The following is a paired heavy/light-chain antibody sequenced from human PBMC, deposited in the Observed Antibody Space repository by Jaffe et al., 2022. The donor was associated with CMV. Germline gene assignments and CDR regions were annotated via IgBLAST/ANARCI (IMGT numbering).Light chain of an antibody. CDR1: QGISNY. CDR2: AAS. V-gene: IGKV1-27*01. Sequence: DIQMTQSPSSLSASVGDRVTITCRASQGISNYLAWYQQKPGKVPKLLIYAASTLQSGVPSRFSGSGSGTDFTLTISSLQPEDVATYYCQKYNSAPVVTFGPGTKVDIK. J-gene: IGKJ3*01. CDR3: QKYNSAPVVT.
Heavy chain of an antibody. CDR2: ISSSSSYI. V-gene: IGHV3-21*01. CDR1: GFTFSSYS. D-gene: IGHD3-22*01. J-gene: IGHJ4*02. Sequence: EVQLVESGGGLVKPGGSLRLSCAASGFTFSSYSMNWVRQAPGKGLEWVSSISSSSSYIYYADSVKGRFTISRDNAKNSLYLQMNSLRAEDTAVYYCARDPDYYDSSGYFVFDYWGQGTLVTVSS. CDR3: ARDPDYYDSSGYFVFDY.